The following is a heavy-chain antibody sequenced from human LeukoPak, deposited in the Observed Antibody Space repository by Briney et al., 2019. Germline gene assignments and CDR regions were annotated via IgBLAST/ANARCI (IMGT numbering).Heavy chain of an antibody. CDR1: GFTFSSYA. Sequence: GGSLRLSCAASGFTFSSYAMSWVHQAPGKGLEGVSAISGSGGSTYYEDSVKGRFTISRDNSKNTLYLQMNSLRAEDTAVYYCAKDRLYASGSSYFDYWGQGTLVTVSS. D-gene: IGHD3-10*01. CDR3: AKDRLYASGSSYFDY. J-gene: IGHJ4*02. CDR2: ISGSGGST. V-gene: IGHV3-23*01.